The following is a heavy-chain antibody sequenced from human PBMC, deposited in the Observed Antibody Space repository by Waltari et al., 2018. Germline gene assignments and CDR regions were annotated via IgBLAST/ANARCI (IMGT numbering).Heavy chain of an antibody. D-gene: IGHD6-19*01. Sequence: QVQLVQSGAEVKKPGSSVKASCKASGGTFSSYAISSVRQAPGQGLEWMGGIIPIFGTANYAQKFQGRVTITTDESTSTAYMELSSLRSEDTAVYYCARDEEAVAGSYYYYYGMDVWGQGTTVTVSS. V-gene: IGHV1-69*05. CDR1: GGTFSSYA. CDR3: ARDEEAVAGSYYYYYGMDV. J-gene: IGHJ6*02. CDR2: IIPIFGTA.